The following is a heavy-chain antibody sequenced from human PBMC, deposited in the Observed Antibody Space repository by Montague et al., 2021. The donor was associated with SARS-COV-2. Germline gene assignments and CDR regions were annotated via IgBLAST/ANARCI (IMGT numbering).Heavy chain of an antibody. D-gene: IGHD2-15*01. CDR1: GYRFTDYW. V-gene: IGHV5-51*01. Sequence: QSGAEVKKPGQSLKISCKGSGYRFTDYWIGWVRLMPGKGLEWVGIINPGNSDIRYSPSFQGQVTISADKSTNTVYLQWTSLKASDTAIYYCARRATRASEVFGGFALGXWGQGTLVSVSA. CDR2: INPGNSDI. CDR3: ARRATRASEVFGGFALGX. J-gene: IGHJ4*02.